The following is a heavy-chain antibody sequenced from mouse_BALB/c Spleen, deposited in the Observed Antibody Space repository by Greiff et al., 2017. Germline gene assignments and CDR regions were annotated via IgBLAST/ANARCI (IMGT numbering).Heavy chain of an antibody. D-gene: IGHD1-1*01. CDR2: IRNKANGYTT. CDR3: ARDYYGFDY. CDR1: GFTFTDYY. Sequence: EVQVVESGGGLVQPGGSLRLSCATSGFTFTDYYMSWVRQPPGKALEWLGFIRNKANGYTTEYSASVKGRFTISRDNSQSILYLQMNTLRAEDSATYCCARDYYGFDYWGQGTTLTVSS. V-gene: IGHV7-3*02. J-gene: IGHJ2*01.